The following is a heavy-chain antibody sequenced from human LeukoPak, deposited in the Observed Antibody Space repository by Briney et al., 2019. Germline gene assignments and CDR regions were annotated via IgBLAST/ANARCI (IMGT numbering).Heavy chain of an antibody. J-gene: IGHJ6*04. Sequence: PGGSLRLSCAASGFSFSAYGMHWVRQAPGKGLEWVAFIWFDESNKDYADSVKGRFTISRDNAKNSVSLQMDGLRAEDTAVYHCVRESDVWSGPGIGRPLDVWGKGTTVTVSS. CDR3: VRESDVWSGPGIGRPLDV. V-gene: IGHV3-33*01. CDR2: IWFDESNK. CDR1: GFSFSAYG. D-gene: IGHD3-3*01.